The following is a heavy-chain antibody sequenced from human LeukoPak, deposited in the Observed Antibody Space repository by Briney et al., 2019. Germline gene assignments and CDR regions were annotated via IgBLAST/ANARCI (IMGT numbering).Heavy chain of an antibody. CDR2: INNSGST. J-gene: IGHJ4*02. Sequence: SETLSLTCAVYGGSFSGYYWSWIRQPPGRGLKWIGEINNSGSTNHNPSLTSRVTISADTTKKQFSLKLSSVTAADTAVYYCARGAGYCTSTTCPSLDYWGQGTLVTVSS. CDR1: GGSFSGYY. CDR3: ARGAGYCTSTTCPSLDY. V-gene: IGHV4-34*01. D-gene: IGHD2-2*01.